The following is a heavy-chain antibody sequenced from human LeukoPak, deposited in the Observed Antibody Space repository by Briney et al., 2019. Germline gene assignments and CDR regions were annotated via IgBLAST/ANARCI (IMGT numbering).Heavy chain of an antibody. Sequence: GKSLKISCKGSGFSFTSYWIGWVRQMPGKGLEWMGIIYPGDSDTRYSPSFQGQVTISADKSITTAYLQWSSLKASDTGMYYCARRLRFAEGAYFDYWGRGTLVTVSS. CDR3: ARRLRFAEGAYFDY. V-gene: IGHV5-51*01. D-gene: IGHD3-16*01. CDR2: IYPGDSDT. CDR1: GFSFTSYW. J-gene: IGHJ4*02.